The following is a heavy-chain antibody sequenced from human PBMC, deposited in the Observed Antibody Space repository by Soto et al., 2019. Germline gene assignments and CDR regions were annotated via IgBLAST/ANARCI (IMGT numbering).Heavy chain of an antibody. J-gene: IGHJ5*02. CDR2: INAGSDKT. V-gene: IGHV1-3*01. D-gene: IGHD3-10*01. Sequence: ASVKVCCKASGYTFSHYGLHWLRQAPGQRLEWMGWINAGSDKTKYSQKLQGRVTITRDTSASTAYMELSSLRSEDTAVYYCARDDGVFDPWGQGTLVTVSS. CDR3: ARDDGVFDP. CDR1: GYTFSHYG.